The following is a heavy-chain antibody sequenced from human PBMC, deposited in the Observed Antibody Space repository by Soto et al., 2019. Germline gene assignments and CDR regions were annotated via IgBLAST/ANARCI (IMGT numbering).Heavy chain of an antibody. J-gene: IGHJ4*02. CDR1: GGSININDYY. CDR3: ARVPLDLYRKKWFPSYFDS. V-gene: IGHV4-30-4*01. CDR2: INYSGST. Sequence: SETLSLTCTVSGGSININDYYWSWIRQPPGKGLEWIGYINYSGSTYYNPSLKSRVSVSVDTSRNQFSLRLNSVTAADAAVYYCARVPLDLYRKKWFPSYFDSWGKGTLVTVSS. D-gene: IGHD3-10*01.